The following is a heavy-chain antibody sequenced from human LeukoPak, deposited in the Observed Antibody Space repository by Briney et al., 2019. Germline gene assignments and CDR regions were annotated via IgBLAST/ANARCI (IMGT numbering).Heavy chain of an antibody. CDR3: ALWAYCSGGSCYDYGMDV. Sequence: PSETLSLTCAVYGGSFSGYYWSWIRQPPGKGLEWIGEINHSGSTNYNPSLKSRVTISVDTSKNQFSLKLSSVTAAGTAVYYCALWAYCSGGSCYDYGMDVWGKGTTVTVSS. J-gene: IGHJ6*04. V-gene: IGHV4-34*01. D-gene: IGHD2-15*01. CDR2: INHSGST. CDR1: GGSFSGYY.